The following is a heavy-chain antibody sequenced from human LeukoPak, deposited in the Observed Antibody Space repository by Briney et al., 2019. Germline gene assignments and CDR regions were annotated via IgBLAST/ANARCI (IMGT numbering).Heavy chain of an antibody. CDR1: GGSFSGYY. D-gene: IGHD6-13*01. J-gene: IGHJ4*02. CDR2: INHSGST. V-gene: IGHV4-34*01. Sequence: SETLSLTCAVYGGSFSGYYWSWIRQPPGKGLERIGEINHSGSTNYNPSPKSRVTISVDTSKNQFSLKLSSVTAADTAVYYCADRGEQQLVTGGYWGQGTLVTVSS. CDR3: ADRGEQQLVTGGY.